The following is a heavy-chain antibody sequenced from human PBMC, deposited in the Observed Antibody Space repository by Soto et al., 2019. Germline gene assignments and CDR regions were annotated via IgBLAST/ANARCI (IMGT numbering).Heavy chain of an antibody. CDR3: ARSLGPKDIVVVVAATPSGYFDY. Sequence: PSETLSLTCAVSGYSISSGYYWGWIRQPPGKGLEWIGSIYHSGSTYYNPSLKSRVTISVDTSKNQFSLKLSSVTAADTAVYYCARSLGPKDIVVVVAATPSGYFDYWGQGTLVTAPQ. V-gene: IGHV4-38-2*01. D-gene: IGHD2-15*01. CDR2: IYHSGST. J-gene: IGHJ4*02. CDR1: GYSISSGYY.